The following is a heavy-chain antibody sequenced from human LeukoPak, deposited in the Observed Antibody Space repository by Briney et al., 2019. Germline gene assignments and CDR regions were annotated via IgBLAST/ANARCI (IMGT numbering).Heavy chain of an antibody. V-gene: IGHV4-39*01. Sequence: SETLSLTCTVSGGSISGSYYYWGWIRQSPGKGLEWIGSIYYSGSTYYSPSLKSRVTIFVDTSKNQFSLKLSSVTAADTAVYYCARVIPANVDTAPYFDYWGQGTLVTVSS. CDR3: ARVIPANVDTAPYFDY. CDR2: IYYSGST. D-gene: IGHD5-18*01. J-gene: IGHJ4*02. CDR1: GGSISGSYYY.